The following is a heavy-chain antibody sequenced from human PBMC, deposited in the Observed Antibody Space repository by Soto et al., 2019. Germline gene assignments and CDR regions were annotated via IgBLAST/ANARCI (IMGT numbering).Heavy chain of an antibody. CDR3: ARGPWGDILTGSSSDY. Sequence: GGSLRLSCAASGFTVSSNYMSWVRQAPGKGLEWVSVIYSGGSTYYADSVKGRFTISRDNSKNTLYLQMNSLRAEDTAVYYCARGPWGDILTGSSSDYWGQGTLVTVSS. CDR2: IYSGGST. J-gene: IGHJ4*02. D-gene: IGHD3-9*01. V-gene: IGHV3-53*01. CDR1: GFTVSSNY.